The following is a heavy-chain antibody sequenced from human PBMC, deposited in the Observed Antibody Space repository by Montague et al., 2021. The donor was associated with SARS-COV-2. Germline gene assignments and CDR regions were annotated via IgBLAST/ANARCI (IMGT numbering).Heavy chain of an antibody. CDR3: ARAVSVQRGVSWFDP. CDR1: AGSINGHY. CDR2: IYYTGGA. J-gene: IGHJ5*02. V-gene: IGHV4-59*11. Sequence: SETLSLTCSVSAGSINGHYLAWIRQPPGKGLEWIAYIYYTGGALYNPSLQSRVTMSVDTSNNQFSLNLTSVTPADTAVYYCARAVSVQRGVSWFDPWGQGFLVTVSS.